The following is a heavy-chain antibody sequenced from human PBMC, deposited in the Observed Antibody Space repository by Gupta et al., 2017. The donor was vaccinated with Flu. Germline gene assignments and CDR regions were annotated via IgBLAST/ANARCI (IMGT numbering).Heavy chain of an antibody. D-gene: IGHD2-15*01. CDR2: ISGNSAYI. CDR3: ARHPQCSAGHCYPYDH. Sequence: VRQAAGKGLEWVSAISGNSAYIYYAESVKGRFTISRDNAKNSLYLQMDSLRDEDSAVYYCARHPQCSAGHCYPYDHWGQGTLVTVSA. V-gene: IGHV3-21*01. J-gene: IGHJ4*02.